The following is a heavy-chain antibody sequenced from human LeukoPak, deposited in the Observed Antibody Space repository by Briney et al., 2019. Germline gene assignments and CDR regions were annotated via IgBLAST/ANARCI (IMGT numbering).Heavy chain of an antibody. CDR2: IYYSGST. J-gene: IGHJ4*02. D-gene: IGHD6-19*01. CDR1: GGSISSYY. V-gene: IGHV4-59*12. Sequence: PSETLSLTCTVSGGSISSYYWSWIRQPPGKGLEWIGYIYYSGSTNYNPSLKSRVTISVDTSKNQFSLKLSSVTAADTAVYYCARGAVGIAVAGTDFDYWGQGTLVTVSS. CDR3: ARGAVGIAVAGTDFDY.